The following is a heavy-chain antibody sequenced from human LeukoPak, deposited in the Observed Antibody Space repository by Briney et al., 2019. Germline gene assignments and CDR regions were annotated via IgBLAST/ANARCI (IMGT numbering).Heavy chain of an antibody. CDR3: ARGYVWGSYRYLDY. D-gene: IGHD3-16*02. J-gene: IGHJ4*02. Sequence: GGSLRLSCAASGFTFSSYAMHWVRQAPGKGLGWVAVISYDGSNKYYADSVKGRFTISRDNSKNTLYLQMNSLRAEDTAVYYCARGYVWGSYRYLDYWGQGTLVTVSS. CDR1: GFTFSSYA. CDR2: ISYDGSNK. V-gene: IGHV3-30-3*01.